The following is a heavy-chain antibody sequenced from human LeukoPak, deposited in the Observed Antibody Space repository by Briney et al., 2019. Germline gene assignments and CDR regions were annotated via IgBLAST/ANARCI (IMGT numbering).Heavy chain of an antibody. CDR1: GFIFDDYA. CDR3: ARQWLVNG. CDR2: INSDGTST. J-gene: IGHJ4*02. V-gene: IGHV3-74*01. Sequence: GGSLRLSCAASGFIFDDYAMHWVRQAPGKGLEWVSGINSDGTSTRYADSVKGRFTISRDNAKNTLYLQMNSLRAEDTAVYYCARQWLVNGWGQGTLVTVSS. D-gene: IGHD6-19*01.